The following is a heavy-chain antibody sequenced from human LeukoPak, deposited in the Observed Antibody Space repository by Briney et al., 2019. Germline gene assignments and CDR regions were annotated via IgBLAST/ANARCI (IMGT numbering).Heavy chain of an antibody. CDR1: GFTFSNYA. CDR2: ISGSGDST. V-gene: IGHV3-23*01. CDR3: ASQRITMVRGVIKGAAFDI. D-gene: IGHD3-10*01. J-gene: IGHJ3*02. Sequence: GGSLRLSCAASGFTFSNYAMRWVRQAPGKGLEWVSGISGSGDSTYYADSVKGRFTISRDNSKNTLYLQMNSLRAEDTAVYYCASQRITMVRGVIKGAAFDIWGQGTMVTVSS.